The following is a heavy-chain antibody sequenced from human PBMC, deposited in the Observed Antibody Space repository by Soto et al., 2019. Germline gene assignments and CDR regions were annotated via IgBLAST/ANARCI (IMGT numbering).Heavy chain of an antibody. CDR2: IDPSDSYT. CDR3: ASFGRLYRRYSGYDPLSPQFDY. D-gene: IGHD5-12*01. Sequence: PGESLKLSCTGSGYRFTRYWISWVRPMPVKGLEWMGRIDPSDSYTNYSPSFQSHVTISADKSISTAYLQWSSLKASDTAMYYCASFGRLYRRYSGYDPLSPQFDYWGQGTLVTVSA. CDR1: GYRFTRYW. J-gene: IGHJ4*02. V-gene: IGHV5-10-1*01.